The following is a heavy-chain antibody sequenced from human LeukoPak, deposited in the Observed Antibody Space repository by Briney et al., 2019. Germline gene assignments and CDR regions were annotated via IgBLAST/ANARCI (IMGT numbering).Heavy chain of an antibody. CDR1: GFTVSNNY. CDR2: ISGSGGST. CDR3: ARALVGATALDY. V-gene: IGHV3-23*01. Sequence: GGSLRLSCAASGFTVSNNYMSWVRQAPGKGLEWVSAISGSGGSTYYADSVKGRFTISRDNSKNTLYLQMNSLRAEDTAVYYCARALVGATALDYWGQGTLVTVSS. D-gene: IGHD1-26*01. J-gene: IGHJ4*02.